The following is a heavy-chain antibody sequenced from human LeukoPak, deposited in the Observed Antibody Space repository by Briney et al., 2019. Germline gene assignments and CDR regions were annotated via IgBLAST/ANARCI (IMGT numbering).Heavy chain of an antibody. CDR2: IYSGGDT. J-gene: IGHJ4*02. V-gene: IGHV3-53*01. CDR1: GFTVSSNY. Sequence: TGGSLRLSCAASGFTVSSNYMSWVRQAPGKGLEWVSVIYSGGDTYYADSVKGRFTISRDNSKNTLYLQMNTLRVEDTAVYYCARASGYSGYDPFDYWGQGTLVTVSS. D-gene: IGHD5-12*01. CDR3: ARASGYSGYDPFDY.